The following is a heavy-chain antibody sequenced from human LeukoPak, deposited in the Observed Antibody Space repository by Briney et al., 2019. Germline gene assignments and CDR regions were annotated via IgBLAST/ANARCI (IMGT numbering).Heavy chain of an antibody. CDR3: ASVTMVRGVYGMDV. V-gene: IGHV1-8*01. D-gene: IGHD3-10*01. CDR1: GYTFTSYD. J-gene: IGHJ6*04. CDR2: MNPNSGNT. Sequence: ASVTVSCKASGYTFTSYDINWVRQATGQGLEWMGWMNPNSGNTGYAQKFQGRVTMTRDTSTSTVYMELSSLRSEDTAVYYCASVTMVRGVYGMDVWGKGTTVTVSS.